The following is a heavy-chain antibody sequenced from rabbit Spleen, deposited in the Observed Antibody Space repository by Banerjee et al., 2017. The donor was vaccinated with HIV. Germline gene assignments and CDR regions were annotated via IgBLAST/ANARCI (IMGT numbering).Heavy chain of an antibody. CDR2: INTATDKG. CDR3: ARDSGSSFSSYGMDL. CDR1: GFSFSDRHL. J-gene: IGHJ6*01. D-gene: IGHD8-1*01. V-gene: IGHV1S45*01. Sequence: QVQLEESGGGLVKPEGSLALACKASGFSFSDRHLMCWVLQAPGKGLEWIACINTATDKGVYATWAKGRFTISRTSSTTVTLQMTSLTAADTATYFCARDSGSSFSSYGMDLWGQGTLVTVS.